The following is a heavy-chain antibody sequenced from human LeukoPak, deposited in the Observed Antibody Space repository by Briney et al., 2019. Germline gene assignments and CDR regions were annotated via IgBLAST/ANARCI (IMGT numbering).Heavy chain of an antibody. D-gene: IGHD5-12*01. Sequence: SETLSLTCTVSGGSISSGSYYWGWIRQPAGKGLEWIGRIYTSGSTNYNPSLKSRVTISVDTSKNQFSLKLSSVTAADTAVYYCAREIRGYSGYGGLVDYWGQGTLVTVSS. V-gene: IGHV4-61*02. CDR1: GGSISSGSYY. CDR2: IYTSGST. J-gene: IGHJ4*02. CDR3: AREIRGYSGYGGLVDY.